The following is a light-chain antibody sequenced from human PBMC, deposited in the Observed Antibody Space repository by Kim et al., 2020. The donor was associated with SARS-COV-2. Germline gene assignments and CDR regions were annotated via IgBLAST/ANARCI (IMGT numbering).Light chain of an antibody. J-gene: IGLJ1*01. V-gene: IGLV1-40*01. CDR1: SSNIGAGYD. CDR2: GNS. Sequence: QSVLTQPPSVSGAPGQRVTISCTGSSSNIGAGYDVHWYQQLPGTAPKLLIYGNSNRPSGVPDRFSGPKSGTSASLAITGLQTEDEADYYCQSYDSSLNICVFGTGTKVTVL. CDR3: QSYDSSLNICV.